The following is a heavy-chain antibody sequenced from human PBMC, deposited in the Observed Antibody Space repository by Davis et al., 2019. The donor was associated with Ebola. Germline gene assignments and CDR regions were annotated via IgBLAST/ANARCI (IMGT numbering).Heavy chain of an antibody. CDR2: ISASGSNA. D-gene: IGHD1-26*01. J-gene: IGHJ4*02. Sequence: PGGSLRLSCAASGFTFTRYAMSWFRQAPGKGLEWVSAISASGSNAYYADSLKGRFTISRDNAKDSLYLQMNSLRDEDTAVYYCVREVGAAPDHWGQGTLVTVSS. CDR1: GFTFTRYA. CDR3: VREVGAAPDH. V-gene: IGHV3-23*01.